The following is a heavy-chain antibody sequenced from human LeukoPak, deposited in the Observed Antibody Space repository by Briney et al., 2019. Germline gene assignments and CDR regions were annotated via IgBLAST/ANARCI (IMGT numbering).Heavy chain of an antibody. Sequence: GGSLRLSCAASGFTFSSYGMSWVRQAPGKGLEWVSAISTSGDSTSYADSVKGRFTISRDNSKNTLDLQMNSLRAEDTAVYYCVTTTVTTSYAFDVWGPGTMVTVSS. V-gene: IGHV3-23*01. CDR2: ISTSGDST. J-gene: IGHJ3*01. CDR3: VTTTVTTSYAFDV. D-gene: IGHD4-17*01. CDR1: GFTFSSYG.